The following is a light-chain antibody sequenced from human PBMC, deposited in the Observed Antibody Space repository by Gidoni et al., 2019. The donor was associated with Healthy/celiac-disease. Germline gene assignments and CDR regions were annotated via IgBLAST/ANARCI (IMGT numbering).Light chain of an antibody. CDR1: QSISSY. V-gene: IGKV1-39*01. CDR3: QQSYSTPFT. J-gene: IGKJ4*01. Sequence: DIQMTQSPSSLSASVGDRVIITCRASQSISSYLKWYQQKPGKAPKLLIYAASSLQSWVPSRFSVSGSGTDFTLTISSLQPEDFATYDWQQSYSTPFTFGGGTKVEIK. CDR2: AAS.